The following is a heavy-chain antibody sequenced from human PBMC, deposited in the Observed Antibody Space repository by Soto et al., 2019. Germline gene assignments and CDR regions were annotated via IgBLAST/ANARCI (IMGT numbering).Heavy chain of an antibody. CDR2: ISYDGSNK. CDR3: ARDSSTMIVVAEPDY. Sequence: QVQLVESGGGVVQPGRSLRLSCAASGFTFSSYAMHWVRQAPGKGLEWVAVISYDGSNKYYADSVKGRFTISRDNSKNTLYLQMNSLRAEDTAVYYCARDSSTMIVVAEPDYWGQGTLFTVSS. CDR1: GFTFSSYA. V-gene: IGHV3-30-3*01. J-gene: IGHJ4*02. D-gene: IGHD3-22*01.